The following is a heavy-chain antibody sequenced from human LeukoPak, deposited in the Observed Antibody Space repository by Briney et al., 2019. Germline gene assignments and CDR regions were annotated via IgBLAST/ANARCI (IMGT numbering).Heavy chain of an antibody. J-gene: IGHJ3*02. V-gene: IGHV1-69*13. Sequence: ASVKVSCKASGGTFSSYAISWVRQAPGQGLEWMGGIIPIFGTANYAQKFQGRVTITADESTSTAYMELSSLRSEDTAVYYCATDRDYGSGLTDAFDIWGQGTMVTVSS. CDR2: IIPIFGTA. D-gene: IGHD3-10*01. CDR1: GGTFSSYA. CDR3: ATDRDYGSGLTDAFDI.